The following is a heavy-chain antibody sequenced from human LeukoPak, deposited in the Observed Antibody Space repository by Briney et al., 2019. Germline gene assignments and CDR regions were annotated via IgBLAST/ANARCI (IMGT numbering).Heavy chain of an antibody. V-gene: IGHV4-39*07. CDR3: ARGGYDILTGYHHFDY. CDR1: GDSISSASDY. Sequence: SETLSLTCTVSGDSISSASDYWGWIRQPPGKGLEWIGAIYYSGTTNYNPSLKSRVTMSVDTSKNQFSLKLSSVTAADTAVYYCARGGYDILTGYHHFDYWGQGTLVTVSS. J-gene: IGHJ4*02. CDR2: IYYSGTT. D-gene: IGHD3-9*01.